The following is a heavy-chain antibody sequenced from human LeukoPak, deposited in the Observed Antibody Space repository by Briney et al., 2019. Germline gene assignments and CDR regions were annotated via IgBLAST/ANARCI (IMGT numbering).Heavy chain of an antibody. CDR3: ARDPRYYYDSSALGDY. CDR2: TSAYNGNT. J-gene: IGHJ4*02. D-gene: IGHD3-22*01. Sequence: GASVKVSCKASGYSFTSYGISWVRQAPGQGLEWMGWTSAYNGNTNYAQKLQGRVTMTTDTSTSTAYMELSSLRSEDTAVYYCARDPRYYYDSSALGDYWGQGTLVTVSS. CDR1: GYSFTSYG. V-gene: IGHV1-18*01.